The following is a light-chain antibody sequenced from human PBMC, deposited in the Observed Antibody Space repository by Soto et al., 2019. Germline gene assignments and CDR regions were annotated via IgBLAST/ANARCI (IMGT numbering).Light chain of an antibody. Sequence: EIVMTQSPAPLSVSPGERATLSCRASQSVSSNLAWYQQKPGQAPRLLIYGASTRATGIPARFSGSGSGTEFTITISSLQSEDFAVYYCQQYNNWPAWTFGQGTKVEIK. CDR3: QQYNNWPAWT. J-gene: IGKJ1*01. CDR2: GAS. V-gene: IGKV3-15*01. CDR1: QSVSSN.